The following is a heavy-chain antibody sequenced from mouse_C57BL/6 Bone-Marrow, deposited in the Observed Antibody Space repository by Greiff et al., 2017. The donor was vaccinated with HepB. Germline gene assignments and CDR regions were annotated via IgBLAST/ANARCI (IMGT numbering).Heavy chain of an antibody. V-gene: IGHV1-7*01. CDR1: GYTFTSYW. Sequence: QVQLQQSGAELAKPGASVKLSCKASGYTFTSYWMHWVKQRPGQGLEWIGYINPSSGYTKYNQKFKDKATLTADKSSSTAYMQLSSLTYEDSAVYYCARSTVVAFSYFDYWGQGTTLTVSS. J-gene: IGHJ2*01. D-gene: IGHD1-1*01. CDR3: ARSTVVAFSYFDY. CDR2: INPSSGYT.